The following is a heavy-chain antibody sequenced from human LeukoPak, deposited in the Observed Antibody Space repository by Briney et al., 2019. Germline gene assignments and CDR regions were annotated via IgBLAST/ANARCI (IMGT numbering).Heavy chain of an antibody. J-gene: IGHJ4*02. D-gene: IGHD2-2*03. CDR1: GFTFSSYS. CDR3: ARVASMDNYFDY. Sequence: GGSLRPSCAASGFTFSSYSMNWVRQAPGKGLEWVSSISNSSSYIYYADSVKGRFTISRDNAKNSLYLQMNSLRAEDTAVYYCARVASMDNYFDYWGQGTLVTVSS. CDR2: ISNSSSYI. V-gene: IGHV3-21*01.